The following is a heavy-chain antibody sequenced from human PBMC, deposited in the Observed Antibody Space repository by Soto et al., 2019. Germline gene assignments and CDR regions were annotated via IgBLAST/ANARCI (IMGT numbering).Heavy chain of an antibody. Sequence: QVQLVQSGAEVKKPGASVKVSCKASGYTFTSYGIIWVRQAPGQGLEWMGWISAYNGNTNYAQKLQGRVTMTTDTSTSTAYMELRSLRSDDTAVYYCARVRRRGGYCSGGSCWDPWGQGTLVTVSS. D-gene: IGHD2-15*01. CDR3: ARVRRRGGYCSGGSCWDP. V-gene: IGHV1-18*01. J-gene: IGHJ5*02. CDR2: ISAYNGNT. CDR1: GYTFTSYG.